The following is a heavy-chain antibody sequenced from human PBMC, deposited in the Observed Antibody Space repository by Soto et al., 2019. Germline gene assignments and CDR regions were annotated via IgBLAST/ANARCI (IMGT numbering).Heavy chain of an antibody. D-gene: IGHD6-13*01. CDR1: GFTFSSYG. CDR2: ISYDGSNK. J-gene: IGHJ4*02. CDR3: AKHSIAAAGTTRLGTLDY. V-gene: IGHV3-30*18. Sequence: GGSLRLSCAASGFTFSSYGMHWVRQAPGKGLEWVAVISYDGSNKYYADSVKGRFTISRDNSKNTLYLQMNSLRAEDTAVYYCAKHSIAAAGTTRLGTLDYWGQGTLVTVSS.